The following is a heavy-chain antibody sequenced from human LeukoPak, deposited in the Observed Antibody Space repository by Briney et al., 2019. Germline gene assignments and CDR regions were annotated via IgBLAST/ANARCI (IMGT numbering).Heavy chain of an antibody. V-gene: IGHV3-48*01. J-gene: IGHJ4*02. CDR2: ISSSGTTI. D-gene: IGHD1-26*01. CDR3: AKDVSRRQWELLFGY. Sequence: GASLRLSCAASGFTFNRYSMNWVRQAPGKGLEWISYISSSGTTIYYADSVQGRFIISRDNARNSLYLQMNSLRAEDTAVYYCAKDVSRRQWELLFGYWGQGTLVTVSS. CDR1: GFTFNRYS.